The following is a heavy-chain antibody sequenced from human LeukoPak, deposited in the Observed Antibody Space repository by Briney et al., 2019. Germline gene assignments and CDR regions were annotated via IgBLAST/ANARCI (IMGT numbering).Heavy chain of an antibody. V-gene: IGHV4-31*03. D-gene: IGHD3-10*01. Sequence: PSETLSLTCTVSGGSIRSGDYYWGWIRQHPGKGLEWIGYIYHSGITYYNPSLKSRLTISVDTSKNQFSLKLSSVTAADTAVYFCVRYYYDSGSYSYFDHWGQGTLVSVSS. CDR1: GGSIRSGDYY. CDR2: IYHSGIT. CDR3: VRYYYDSGSYSYFDH. J-gene: IGHJ4*02.